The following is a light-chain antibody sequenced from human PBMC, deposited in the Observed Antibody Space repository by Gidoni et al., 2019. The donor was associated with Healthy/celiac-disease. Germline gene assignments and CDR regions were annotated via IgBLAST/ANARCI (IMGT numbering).Light chain of an antibody. CDR2: WAS. Sequence: IVMSHSKDSLAVSLGERATINCKSSQSVLYSSNNKNYLAWYPQKPGQPPKLLIYWASTRESGVPDRFSGSGSVTDFTLTISSLPAEDVAVYYCQQYYSTPTFGQGTKVEIK. CDR3: QQYYSTPT. CDR1: QSVLYSSNNKNY. J-gene: IGKJ1*01. V-gene: IGKV4-1*01.